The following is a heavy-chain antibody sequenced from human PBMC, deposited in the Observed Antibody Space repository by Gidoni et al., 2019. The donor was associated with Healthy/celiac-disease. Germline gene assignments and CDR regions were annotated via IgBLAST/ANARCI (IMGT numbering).Heavy chain of an antibody. Sequence: QVQLQESGPGLVKPSETLSLTCTVSGGSISSYYWSWIRQPPGKGLEWIGYIYYSGSTNYNPSLKSRVIISVDTSKNQFSLKLSSVTAADTAVYYCARDGGYYYGSGTHPFQHWGQGTLVTVSS. CDR2: IYYSGST. V-gene: IGHV4-59*01. J-gene: IGHJ1*01. D-gene: IGHD3-10*01. CDR1: GGSISSYY. CDR3: ARDGGYYYGSGTHPFQH.